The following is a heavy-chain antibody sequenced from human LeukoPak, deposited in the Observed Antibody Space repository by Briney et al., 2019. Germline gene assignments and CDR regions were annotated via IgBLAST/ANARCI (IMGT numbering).Heavy chain of an antibody. J-gene: IGHJ4*02. Sequence: SWIRQPPGKGLEWVGRIKSKTDGETTDYAAPVKGRFTISRDDSKNTLYLQMNSLKTEDTAVYYCTTVYSDSGGFYFNYCDYWGQGTLVTVST. CDR2: IKSKTDGETT. D-gene: IGHD3-22*01. CDR3: TTVYSDSGGFYFNYCDY. V-gene: IGHV3-15*01.